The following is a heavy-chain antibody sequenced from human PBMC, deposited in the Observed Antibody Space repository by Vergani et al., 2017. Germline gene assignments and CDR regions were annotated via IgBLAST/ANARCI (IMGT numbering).Heavy chain of an antibody. J-gene: IGHJ4*02. D-gene: IGHD2-15*01. Sequence: EVQLLQSEGAVVQPGGSLRLSCVASGFTFSSYWMSWVRQAPGKGLEWVANIKQDGSEKYYVDSVKGRFTISRDNAKNSLYLQMNSLRAEDTAVYYCARDLLPGWWSAFYTGGGYYFDYWGQGTLVTVSS. CDR2: IKQDGSEK. V-gene: IGHV3-7*01. CDR1: GFTFSSYW. CDR3: ARDLLPGWWSAFYTGGGYYFDY.